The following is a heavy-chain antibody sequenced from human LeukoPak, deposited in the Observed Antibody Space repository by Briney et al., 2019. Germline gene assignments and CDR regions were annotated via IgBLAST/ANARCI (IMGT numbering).Heavy chain of an antibody. CDR2: IIPILGIA. Sequence: SVKVSCKASGGTFNSYAISWVRQAPGQGLEWMGRIIPILGIANYAQKFQGRVTITADKSTSTAYMELSSLRSEDTAVYYCARSVATTYGMDVWGQGTTVTVSS. V-gene: IGHV1-69*04. CDR1: GGTFNSYA. CDR3: ARSVATTYGMDV. D-gene: IGHD5-12*01. J-gene: IGHJ6*02.